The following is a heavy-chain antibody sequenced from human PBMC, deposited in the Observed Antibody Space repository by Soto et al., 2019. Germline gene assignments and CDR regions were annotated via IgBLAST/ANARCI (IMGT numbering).Heavy chain of an antibody. CDR2: IGHSGGT. D-gene: IGHD3-16*01. J-gene: IGHJ4*02. Sequence: SEILPVTYAVYGGNVSVYYGSLIRQPTGKGLEWIGEIGHSGGTVYNPSLESRVTISEDSSNNQFSLKLNSVTAAYTAIYYCARHGGYYFDFWGQGAPVPVSS. CDR1: GGNVSVYY. CDR3: ARHGGYYFDF. V-gene: IGHV4-34*01.